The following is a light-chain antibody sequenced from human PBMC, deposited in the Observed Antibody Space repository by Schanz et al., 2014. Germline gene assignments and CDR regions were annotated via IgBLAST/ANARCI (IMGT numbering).Light chain of an antibody. CDR3: CSYAGSSSLV. Sequence: QSALTQPASVSGSPGQSITISCTATTNYGGSYNLVSWYQQSPGKAPQLMIYEGIKRPSGVSDRFSGSKSGNTASLTISGLQAEDEGDYYCCSYAGSSSLVFGGGTKVTVL. CDR1: TNYGGSYNL. J-gene: IGLJ3*02. CDR2: EGI. V-gene: IGLV2-23*01.